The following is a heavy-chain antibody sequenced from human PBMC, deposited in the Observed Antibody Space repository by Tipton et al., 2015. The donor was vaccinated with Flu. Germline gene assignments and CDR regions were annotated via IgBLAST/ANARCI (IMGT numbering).Heavy chain of an antibody. CDR3: ATKFANWGVWEPRDY. D-gene: IGHD7-27*01. J-gene: IGHJ4*02. CDR1: GGSISGYY. V-gene: IGHV4-34*01. Sequence: TLSLTCSVSGGSISGYYWSWIRQPPGKGLEWIGEINHSGSTNYNPSLKSRVTISADTSKKQFSLKLNSVTAADTAVYFCATKFANWGVWEPRDYWGQGTLVTVS. CDR2: INHSGST.